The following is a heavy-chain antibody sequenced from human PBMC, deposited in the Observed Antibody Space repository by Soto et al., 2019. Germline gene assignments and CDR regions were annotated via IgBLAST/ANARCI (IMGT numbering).Heavy chain of an antibody. J-gene: IGHJ6*02. CDR1: GFTFSSYA. CDR2: ISGSGGST. CDR3: AKGXDFWSGYPYYYYYGMDV. V-gene: IGHV3-23*01. Sequence: GGSLRLSCAASGFTFSSYAMSWVRQAPGKGLEWVSAISGSGGSTYYADSVKGRFTISRDNSKNTLYLQMNSLRAGDTAVYYCAKGXDFWSGYPYYYYYGMDVWGQGTTVTVSS. D-gene: IGHD3-3*01.